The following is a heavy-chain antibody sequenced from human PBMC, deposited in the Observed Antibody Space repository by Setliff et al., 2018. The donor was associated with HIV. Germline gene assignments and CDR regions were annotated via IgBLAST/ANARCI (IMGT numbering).Heavy chain of an antibody. CDR2: ITSSSSAI. CDR3: ARDWYGSTYYFDDAFDV. CDR1: GFTFSRYT. V-gene: IGHV3-48*01. Sequence: GGSLRLSCAASGFTFSRYTMNWVRQAPGKGLEWISYITSSSSAISYADSVKGRFTVSRDNAKNSLYLQMDSLRVEDTAVYYCARDWYGSTYYFDDAFDVWGRGTMVTVSS. D-gene: IGHD6-13*01. J-gene: IGHJ3*01.